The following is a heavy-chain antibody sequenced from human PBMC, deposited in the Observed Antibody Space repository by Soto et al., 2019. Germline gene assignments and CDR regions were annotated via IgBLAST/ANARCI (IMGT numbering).Heavy chain of an antibody. Sequence: SQTLSLTCAISGDSVSSNSAAWNWIRQSPSRGLEWLGRTYYRSKWYNDYAVSVKSRITINPDTSKNQFSLQLNSVTPEDTAVYYCARDGQWLRFHGWVEYFDYWGQGTLVTVSS. J-gene: IGHJ4*02. CDR3: ARDGQWLRFHGWVEYFDY. V-gene: IGHV6-1*01. D-gene: IGHD5-12*01. CDR2: TYYRSKWYN. CDR1: GDSVSSNSAA.